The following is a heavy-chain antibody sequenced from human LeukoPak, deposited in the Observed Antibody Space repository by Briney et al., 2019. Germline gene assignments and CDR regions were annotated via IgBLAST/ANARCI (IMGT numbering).Heavy chain of an antibody. CDR3: AKDSSTSYSYYMDV. J-gene: IGHJ6*03. D-gene: IGHD2-2*01. V-gene: IGHV3-53*05. CDR1: EVTVTSNY. Sequence: SGGSLRLSCAASEVTVTSNYMSWVRQAPGKGLQWVSVLYPGGDIYYADSVKGRFIISRDNSKNTVSLQMNSLRAEDTAVYSCAKDSSTSYSYYMDVWGKGTTVTISS. CDR2: LYPGGDI.